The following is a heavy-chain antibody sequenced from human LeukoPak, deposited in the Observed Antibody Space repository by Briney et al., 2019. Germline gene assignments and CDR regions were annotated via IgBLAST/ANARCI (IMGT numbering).Heavy chain of an antibody. CDR3: ARDSYYDSSGPYGY. J-gene: IGHJ4*02. V-gene: IGHV3-30*04. CDR2: ISYDGSNK. CDR1: GFTFSSYA. D-gene: IGHD3-22*01. Sequence: PGGSLRLSCAASGFTFSSYAMHWVRQAPGKGLEWVAVISYDGSNKYYADSVKGRFTISRDNSKNTLYLQMNGLRAEDTAVYYCARDSYYDSSGPYGYWGQGTLVTVSS.